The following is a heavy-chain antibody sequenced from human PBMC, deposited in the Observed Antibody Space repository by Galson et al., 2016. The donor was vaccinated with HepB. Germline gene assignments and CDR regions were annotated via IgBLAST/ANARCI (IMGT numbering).Heavy chain of an antibody. J-gene: IGHJ4*02. CDR1: GDSVSRNTAA. CDR3: ASGTGAYVQ. Sequence: CAISGDSVSRNTAAWNWIRLSPSRGLEWLGRTYYRSKWSSDYAVSMKSRITINADTSMNQFSLQLNSVTPEDTAVYYCASGTGAYVQWGQGTLVTVSS. CDR2: TYYRSKWSS. D-gene: IGHD5-12*01. V-gene: IGHV6-1*01.